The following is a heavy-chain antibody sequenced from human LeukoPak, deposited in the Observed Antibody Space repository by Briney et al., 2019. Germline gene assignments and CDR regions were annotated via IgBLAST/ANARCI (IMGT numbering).Heavy chain of an antibody. V-gene: IGHV4-34*01. D-gene: IGHD3-10*01. CDR1: SGSFSGYY. CDR2: INHSGST. J-gene: IGHJ4*02. Sequence: KASETLSLTCAVYSGSFSGYYWTWIRQPPGKGLEWIGEINHSGSTNYNPSLKSRVTISVDTSKNQFSLKLSSVTAADTAVYYCARIHLLLWFGELSGYFDYWGQGTLVTVSS. CDR3: ARIHLLLWFGELSGYFDY.